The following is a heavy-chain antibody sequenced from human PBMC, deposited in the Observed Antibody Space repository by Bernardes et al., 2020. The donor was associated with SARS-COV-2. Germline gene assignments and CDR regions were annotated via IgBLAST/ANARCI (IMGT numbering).Heavy chain of an antibody. CDR1: GYTFTGYY. D-gene: IGHD2-21*02. CDR2: INPNSGGT. CDR3: ARDSLLYYYYYGMDV. Sequence: ASVKVSCKASGYTFTGYYMHWVRQAPGQGLEWMGWINPNSGGTNYAQKFQGRVTMTRDTSISTAYMELSRLRSDDTAVYYCARDSLLYYYYYGMDVWGQGTTVTVSS. J-gene: IGHJ6*02. V-gene: IGHV1-2*02.